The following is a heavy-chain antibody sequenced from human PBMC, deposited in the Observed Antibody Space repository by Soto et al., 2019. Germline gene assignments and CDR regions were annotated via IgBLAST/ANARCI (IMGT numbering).Heavy chain of an antibody. D-gene: IGHD5-18*01. J-gene: IGHJ4*02. CDR3: ARVDTAMATPFDY. Sequence: EVQLVESGGGLVQPGGSLRLSCAASGFTFSSYEMNWVRQAPGKELEWVSYISSSGSTIYYADSVKGRFTISRDNAKNSLYLQMNSLRAEDTAVYYCARVDTAMATPFDYWGQGTLVTVSS. CDR1: GFTFSSYE. CDR2: ISSSGSTI. V-gene: IGHV3-48*03.